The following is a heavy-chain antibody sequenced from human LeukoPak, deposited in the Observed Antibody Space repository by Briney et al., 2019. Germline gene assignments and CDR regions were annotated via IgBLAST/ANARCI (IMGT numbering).Heavy chain of an antibody. CDR3: ARDVIAVAGSYWYFDL. CDR2: IYYSGST. V-gene: IGHV4-31*03. CDR1: GGSISSGGYY. D-gene: IGHD6-19*01. Sequence: PQTLSLTCTVSGGSISSGGYYWSWIRQHPGKGLEWIGYIYYSGSTYYNPSLKSRVTISVDTSKNQFSLKLSSVTAADTAVYYCARDVIAVAGSYWYFDLWGRGTLVTVPS. J-gene: IGHJ2*01.